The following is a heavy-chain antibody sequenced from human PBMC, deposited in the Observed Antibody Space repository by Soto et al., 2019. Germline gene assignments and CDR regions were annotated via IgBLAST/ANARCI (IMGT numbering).Heavy chain of an antibody. J-gene: IGHJ5*02. V-gene: IGHV2-5*01. CDR2: IYWNDDK. CDR1: GFSLSTSGVG. D-gene: IGHD3-9*01. CDR3: AHRSVDYDILTGYYSFSWFDP. Sequence: QITLKESGPTLVKPTQTLTLTCTFSGFSLSTSGVGVGWIRQPPGKALEWLALIYWNDDKRYSPSLKIRLTITKDTSKNPVVLTMTNMDPVDTATYYCAHRSVDYDILTGYYSFSWFDPWGQGTLVTVSS.